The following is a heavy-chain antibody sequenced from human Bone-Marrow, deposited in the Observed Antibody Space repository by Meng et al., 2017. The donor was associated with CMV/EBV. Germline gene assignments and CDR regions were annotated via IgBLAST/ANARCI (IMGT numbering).Heavy chain of an antibody. D-gene: IGHD2-2*02. Sequence: SETLSLTCAVSGGSISSSNWWSWVRQPPGKGLEWIGSIYHSGSTYYNPSLKSRVTISVDTSKNQFSLKLSSVTAADTAVYYCARVTTVPAAIHSYYFDYWGQGTLVTVSS. V-gene: IGHV4-4*02. J-gene: IGHJ4*02. CDR3: ARVTTVPAAIHSYYFDY. CDR1: GGSISSSNW. CDR2: IYHSGST.